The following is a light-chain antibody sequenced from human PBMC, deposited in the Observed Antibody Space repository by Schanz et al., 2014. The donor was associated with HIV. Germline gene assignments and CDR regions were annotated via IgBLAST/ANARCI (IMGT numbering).Light chain of an antibody. CDR1: SSDVGGYNY. J-gene: IGLJ2*01. CDR3: SSYTGSNIVV. Sequence: QCALAQPPSASGSPGQSVTISCTGTSSDVGGYNYVSWYQQHPGSPPRLIIYEVTKRPSGVPDRFSGSKSGDTASLTVSGLQAEDEADYYCSSYTGSNIVVFGGGTKLTVL. CDR2: EVT. V-gene: IGLV2-8*01.